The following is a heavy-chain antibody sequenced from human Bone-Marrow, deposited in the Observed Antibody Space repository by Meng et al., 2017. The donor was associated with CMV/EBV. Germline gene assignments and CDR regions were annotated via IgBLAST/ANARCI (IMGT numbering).Heavy chain of an antibody. D-gene: IGHD3-3*01. CDR2: INPNSGAT. CDR3: ARAVHPYHDFWSGYYPYYYYYYAMDV. V-gene: IGHV1-2*02. J-gene: IGHJ6*02. Sequence: ASVKVSCKASGYTFTGYFIHWVRQAPGQGLEWMGWINPNSGATTYAQKFQGRVTMTRDTCISTAYMELSRLRSDDTAVYYCARAVHPYHDFWSGYYPYYYYYYAMDVWGQGTTVTVSS. CDR1: GYTFTGYF.